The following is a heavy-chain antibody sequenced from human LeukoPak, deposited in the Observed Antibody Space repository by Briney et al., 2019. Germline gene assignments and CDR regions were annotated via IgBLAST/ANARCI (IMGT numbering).Heavy chain of an antibody. CDR1: GFTFSSYA. D-gene: IGHD3-10*01. Sequence: GGSLRLSCAASGFTFSSYAVSWVRQAPGKGLEWVSGISPSGDIKYYADSVKGRFTISRDNSKNTVYLEVISLTDEDTAVYYCAKDDAWLRYGEWSQGTLVTVSS. J-gene: IGHJ4*02. V-gene: IGHV3-23*01. CDR3: AKDDAWLRYGE. CDR2: ISPSGDIK.